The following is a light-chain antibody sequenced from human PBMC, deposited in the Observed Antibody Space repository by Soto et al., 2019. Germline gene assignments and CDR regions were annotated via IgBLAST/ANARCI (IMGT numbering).Light chain of an antibody. Sequence: QAVVTQPASVSASPGQSITISCTGTSSNVGTYDLVSWYQHHPDKAPKLIIYEGTKRPSGISSRFSGSKSGNTASLTISGLQAEDDADYYCCSFAVGAALVFGGGTKVTVL. CDR2: EGT. CDR1: SSNVGTYDL. J-gene: IGLJ2*01. V-gene: IGLV2-23*01. CDR3: CSFAVGAALV.